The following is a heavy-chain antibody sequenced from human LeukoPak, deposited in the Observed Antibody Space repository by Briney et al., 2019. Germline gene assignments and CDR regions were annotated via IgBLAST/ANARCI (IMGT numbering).Heavy chain of an antibody. CDR2: VIPILGIA. CDR1: GGTFSSYT. V-gene: IGHV1-69*04. J-gene: IGHJ3*02. D-gene: IGHD2-2*01. Sequence: SVKVSCKASGGTFSSYTISWVRQAPGQGLEWMGRVIPILGIANYAQKFQGRVTITADKSTSTAYMELSSLRSEDTAVYYCARELIVVVPAARDAFDIWGQGTMVTVSS. CDR3: ARELIVVVPAARDAFDI.